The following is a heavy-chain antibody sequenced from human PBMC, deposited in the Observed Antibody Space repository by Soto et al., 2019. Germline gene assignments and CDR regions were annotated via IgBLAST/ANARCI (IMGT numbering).Heavy chain of an antibody. D-gene: IGHD3-22*01. J-gene: IGHJ6*03. CDR3: ARVQHCSVSTCFGYPDV. CDR1: GDTFSTHT. CDR2: IIPLLGLT. Sequence: HVQLLQSGAEVKMPGSSVKVSCHASGDTFSTHTITWVRQAPGQGLEWVGRIIPLLGLTDYAQKFQGRVVITADKSSSKTYMVLSWLSSEDTARYYCARVQHCSVSTCFGYPDVCGTGTSVTVSS. V-gene: IGHV1-69*02.